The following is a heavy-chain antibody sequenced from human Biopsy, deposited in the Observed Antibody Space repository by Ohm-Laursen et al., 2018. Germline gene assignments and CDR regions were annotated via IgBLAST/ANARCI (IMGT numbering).Heavy chain of an antibody. CDR3: AREKSGQSGRYFDY. V-gene: IGHV3-74*01. J-gene: IGHJ4*02. CDR1: GFTFNNSW. D-gene: IGHD5-12*01. CDR2: VNIDGNIT. Sequence: SLRLSCTATGFTFNNSWMHWVRQVPGKGLVWVSRVNIDGNITNYADSAKGRFTISRDNARNTLYLQMNSLRGGDMAVYYCAREKSGQSGRYFDYWGPGTLVSVSS.